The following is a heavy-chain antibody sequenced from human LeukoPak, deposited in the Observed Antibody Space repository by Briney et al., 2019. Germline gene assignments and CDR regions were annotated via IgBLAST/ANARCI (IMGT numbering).Heavy chain of an antibody. Sequence: PSETLSLTCTVSGGSISGYCWSWIRQPPGKGLDWIGYIYYSGSTNYNPSLKSRVTISVDSSKNQFSLKLSSVTAADTAVYYCASAPEKAYCGGDCPYYFDYWGQGTLVTVSS. CDR3: ASAPEKAYCGGDCPYYFDY. V-gene: IGHV4-59*08. CDR1: GGSISGYC. D-gene: IGHD2-21*02. CDR2: IYYSGST. J-gene: IGHJ4*02.